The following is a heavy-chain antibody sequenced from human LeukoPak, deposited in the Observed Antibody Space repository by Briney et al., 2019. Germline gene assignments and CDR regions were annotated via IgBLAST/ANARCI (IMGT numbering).Heavy chain of an antibody. CDR1: GFTFGSIA. Sequence: GGSLRLSCAASGFTFGSIAMSWVRQAPDKGLEWVSTISGSGGGTYYADSVKGRFTISRDDSKNTLYLQMNSLRADDTAVYYCAKGGTADYYYGMDVWGQGTTVTVS. CDR2: ISGSGGGT. V-gene: IGHV3-23*01. D-gene: IGHD2-15*01. CDR3: AKGGTADYYYGMDV. J-gene: IGHJ6*02.